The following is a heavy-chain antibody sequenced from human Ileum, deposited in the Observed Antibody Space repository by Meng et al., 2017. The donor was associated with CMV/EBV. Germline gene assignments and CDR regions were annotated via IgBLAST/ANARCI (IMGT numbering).Heavy chain of an antibody. CDR3: ARDDADGVVVAATVKYYYYGMDV. CDR1: GFIFSTYE. Sequence: GESLKISCAASGFIFSTYEFNWVRQAPGKGLEWVSYISFSGDVIQYGESVKGRFTMSRDNAKNSLYLQMNSLRAEDTAVYYCARDDADGVVVAATVKYYYYGMDVWGQGTTVTVSS. CDR2: ISFSGDVI. J-gene: IGHJ6*02. V-gene: IGHV3-48*03. D-gene: IGHD2-15*01.